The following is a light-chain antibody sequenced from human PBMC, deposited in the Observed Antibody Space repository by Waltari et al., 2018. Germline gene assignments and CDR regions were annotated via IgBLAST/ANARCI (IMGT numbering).Light chain of an antibody. V-gene: IGLV1-36*01. CDR3: AAWDDSLSGPV. CDR1: SSNIGNNA. Sequence: QSVLTQPPSVSEAPRQRVTISCSGSSSNIGNNAVNWYQQLPGKAPKLLIYYDDLLPSGVSDRFSGSKSGTSASLAISGLQSEGEADYYCAAWDDSLSGPVFGGGTKLTVL. J-gene: IGLJ2*01. CDR2: YDD.